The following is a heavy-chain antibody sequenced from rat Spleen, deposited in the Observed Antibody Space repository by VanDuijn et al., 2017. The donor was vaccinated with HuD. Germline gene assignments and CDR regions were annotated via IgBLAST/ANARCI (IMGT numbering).Heavy chain of an antibody. CDR2: ISTGGGKT. Sequence: VQLKESGPGLVQPSQTLSLTCTVSGFSLTSYHVHWVRQPPGKGLEWIASISTGGGKTYYRDSVKGRFTISRDNAKNTQYLQMDSLRSEDTATYYCARHPYTYDYVMDAWGQGASVTVSS. J-gene: IGHJ4*01. CDR1: GFSLTSYH. V-gene: IGHV5S14*01. D-gene: IGHD1-2*01. CDR3: ARHPYTYDYVMDA.